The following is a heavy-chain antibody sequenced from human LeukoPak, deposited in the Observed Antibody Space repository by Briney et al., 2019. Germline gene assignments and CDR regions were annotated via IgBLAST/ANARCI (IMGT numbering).Heavy chain of an antibody. Sequence: SETLSLTCTVSGGSISSSSYYWGWIRQPPGKGLEWIGSIYYSGSTYYNPSLKSRVTISVDTSKNQFSQKLSSVTAADTAVYYCARARSGKWGFDYWGQGTLVTVSS. CDR3: ARARSGKWGFDY. CDR1: GGSISSSSYY. CDR2: IYYSGST. D-gene: IGHD1-26*01. V-gene: IGHV4-39*07. J-gene: IGHJ4*02.